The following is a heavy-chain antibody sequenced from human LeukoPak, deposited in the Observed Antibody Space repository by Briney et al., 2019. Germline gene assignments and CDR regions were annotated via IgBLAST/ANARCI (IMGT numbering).Heavy chain of an antibody. V-gene: IGHV3-30*02. D-gene: IGHD1-26*01. CDR3: AKASYYHYYYYYYMDV. CDR1: GFTFSSYG. J-gene: IGHJ6*03. Sequence: PGGSLRLSCAASGFTFSSYGMHWVRQAPGKGLEWVAFIRYDGSNKYYADSVKGRFTISRDNSKNTLYLQMNGLRAEDTAVYYCAKASYYHYYYYYYMDVWGKGTTVTISS. CDR2: IRYDGSNK.